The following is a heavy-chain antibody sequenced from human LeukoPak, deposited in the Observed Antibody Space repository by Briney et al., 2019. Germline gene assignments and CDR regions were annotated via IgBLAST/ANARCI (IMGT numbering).Heavy chain of an antibody. J-gene: IGHJ6*03. Sequence: ASVKVSCKASGYTFTSYGISWVRQAPGQGLEWMGWISAYNGNTNYAQKLQGRVTMTTDTSTSTAYMELRSLRSDDTAVYYRARSPTPFSALGEWFGYYYMDVWGKGTTVTVSS. V-gene: IGHV1-18*01. CDR3: ARSPTPFSALGEWFGYYYMDV. CDR1: GYTFTSYG. CDR2: ISAYNGNT. D-gene: IGHD3-10*01.